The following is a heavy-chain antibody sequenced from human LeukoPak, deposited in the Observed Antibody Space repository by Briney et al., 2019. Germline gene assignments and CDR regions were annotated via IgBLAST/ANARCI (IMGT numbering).Heavy chain of an antibody. CDR3: AREKGDDSSGYQDY. CDR2: INPNSGGT. Sequence: ASVKVSCKASGYTFTGYYMHWVRQAPGQGLEWMGWINPNSGGTNYAQKFQGRVTMTRDTSISTAYMELSRLRSDDTAVYYCAREKGDDSSGYQDYLGQGTLVTVSS. J-gene: IGHJ4*01. D-gene: IGHD3-22*01. CDR1: GYTFTGYY. V-gene: IGHV1-2*02.